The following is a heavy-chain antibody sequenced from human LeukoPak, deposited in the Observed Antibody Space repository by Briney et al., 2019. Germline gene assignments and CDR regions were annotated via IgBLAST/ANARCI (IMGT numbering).Heavy chain of an antibody. Sequence: SGPTLVNPTQTLTLTCIFSGFSLSTRGVGVGWVRQPPGKAPEWLVFIYWNDDKRYNPNMKPRLAITKDTSKNQVVLTMTNMGPVDTATYSCVHTSRGYCSGDSCLDAFDIWGQGTLVTVSS. J-gene: IGHJ3*02. CDR3: VHTSRGYCSGDSCLDAFDI. D-gene: IGHD2-15*01. CDR1: GFSLSTRGVG. CDR2: IYWNDDK. V-gene: IGHV2-5*01.